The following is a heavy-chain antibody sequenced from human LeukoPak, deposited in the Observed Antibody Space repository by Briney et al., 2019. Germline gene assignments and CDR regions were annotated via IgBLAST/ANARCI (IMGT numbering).Heavy chain of an antibody. CDR1: GYTFTSYG. CDR2: IIPIFGTA. D-gene: IGHD6-6*01. J-gene: IGHJ6*02. V-gene: IGHV1-69*13. Sequence: SVKVSCKASGYTFTSYGISWVRQAPGQGLEWMGGIIPIFGTANYAQKFQGRVTITADESTSTAYMELSSLRSEDTAVYYCARDQRQLAGMDVWGQGTTVTVSS. CDR3: ARDQRQLAGMDV.